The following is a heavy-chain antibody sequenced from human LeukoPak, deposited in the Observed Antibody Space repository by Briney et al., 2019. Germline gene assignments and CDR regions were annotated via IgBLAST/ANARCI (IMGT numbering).Heavy chain of an antibody. CDR3: VRESRPGGAMGLYHNLDY. CDR2: ISHDGSDK. Sequence: GGSLRLSCEASGFTFSTYAMHWVRQAPGKGLEWVALISHDGSDKNYADSVKGRFTISRDNTKNLLFLEMNNLRGDDTAIYYCVRESRPGGAMGLYHNLDYWGQRTLVAVSS. V-gene: IGHV3-30*03. J-gene: IGHJ4*02. D-gene: IGHD1-1*01. CDR1: GFTFSTYA.